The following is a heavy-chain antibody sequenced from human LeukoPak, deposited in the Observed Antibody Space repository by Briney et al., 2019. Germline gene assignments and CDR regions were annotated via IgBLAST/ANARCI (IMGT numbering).Heavy chain of an antibody. CDR3: ARLDGSGSSKWYYYYYMDV. J-gene: IGHJ6*03. V-gene: IGHV3-53*01. Sequence: PGGSLRLSCAASGFTVSSNYMSWVRQAPGKGLEWVSVIYSGGSTYYADSVKGRFTISRDNSKNTLYLQMNSLRAEDTAVYYCARLDGSGSSKWYYYYYMDVWDKGTTVTISS. CDR1: GFTVSSNY. D-gene: IGHD3-10*01. CDR2: IYSGGST.